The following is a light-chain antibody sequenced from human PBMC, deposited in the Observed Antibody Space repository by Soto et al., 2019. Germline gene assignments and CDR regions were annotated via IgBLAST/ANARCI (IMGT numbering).Light chain of an antibody. CDR2: GAS. V-gene: IGKV3-15*01. J-gene: IGKJ2*01. Sequence: EIEMTQSPATLCVSPGEGATLSCRANQSVRSNLAWYQQKPGQAPRLLIYGASTRATGVPPRFSGSGSGTEFTLTISNLQSEDFGVYYCQQYENLPPYTFGQGTKVEIK. CDR1: QSVRSN. CDR3: QQYENLPPYT.